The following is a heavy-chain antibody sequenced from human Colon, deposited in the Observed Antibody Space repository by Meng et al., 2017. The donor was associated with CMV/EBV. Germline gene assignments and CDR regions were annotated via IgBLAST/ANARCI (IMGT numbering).Heavy chain of an antibody. D-gene: IGHD1-14*01. J-gene: IGHJ6*02. CDR3: AREGAGTYNHYYFGMDV. Sequence: GSLRLSCSVSSDSVRTSNYYWAWIRQVPGKRLEWIGNIYYNGRTNYNPSLKSRVTISMDTSKNHFSLRLSSVTAADTAIYYCAREGAGTYNHYYFGMDVWGQGTTVTVSS. V-gene: IGHV4-39*07. CDR1: SDSVRTSNYY. CDR2: IYYNGRT.